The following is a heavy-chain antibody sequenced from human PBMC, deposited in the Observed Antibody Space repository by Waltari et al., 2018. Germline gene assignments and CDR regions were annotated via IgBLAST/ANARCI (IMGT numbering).Heavy chain of an antibody. CDR1: GFTFRGSA. CDR3: TSSYGGNGY. CDR2: IRSKANSYAT. D-gene: IGHD4-17*01. V-gene: IGHV3-73*02. J-gene: IGHJ4*02. Sequence: EVQLVESGGGLVQPGGSLKLSCAASGFTFRGSAMHWVRQASGKGLEWVGRIRSKANSYATAYAASVKGRFTISRDDSKNTAYLQMNSLKTEDTAVYYCTSSYGGNGYWGQGTLVTVSS.